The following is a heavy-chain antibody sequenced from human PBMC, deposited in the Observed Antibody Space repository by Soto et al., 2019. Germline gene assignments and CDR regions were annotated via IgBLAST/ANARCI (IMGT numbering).Heavy chain of an antibody. D-gene: IGHD1-1*01. V-gene: IGHV4-39*01. CDR1: GGSIRSSDFY. Sequence: QLQLQESGPRLVKPSGTLSLTCTVSGGSIRSSDFYWDWVRQPPGKGLEWIGTINYSGTTFYSQFLRGRVTISVDTSINQFSLKLSSVTAADTAVYYCARHHTGHDNLEHWGRGTLVTVSS. CDR2: INYSGTT. CDR3: ARHHTGHDNLEH. J-gene: IGHJ1*01.